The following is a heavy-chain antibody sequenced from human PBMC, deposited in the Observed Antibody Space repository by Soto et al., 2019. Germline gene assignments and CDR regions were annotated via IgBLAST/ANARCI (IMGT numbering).Heavy chain of an antibody. CDR3: ARAPEMTGTDWFDP. D-gene: IGHD1-1*01. CDR2: IYYSGST. J-gene: IGHJ5*02. Sequence: SETLSLTCTVSGGSISSGGYYWSWIRQHPGKGLEWIGYIYYSGSTYYNPSLKSRVTISVDTSKNQFSLKLSSVTAADTAVYYCARAPEMTGTDWFDPWGQGTLVTVSS. V-gene: IGHV4-31*03. CDR1: GGSISSGGYY.